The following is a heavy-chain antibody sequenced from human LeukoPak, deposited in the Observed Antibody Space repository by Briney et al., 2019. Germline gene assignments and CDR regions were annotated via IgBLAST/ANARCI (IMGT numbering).Heavy chain of an antibody. CDR1: GGSISSSSYY. CDR3: ASWIMITFGGVIVPGY. D-gene: IGHD3-16*02. J-gene: IGHJ4*02. V-gene: IGHV4-39*01. Sequence: SETLSLTCTVSGGSISSSSYYWGWIRQPPGTGLEWIGSIYYSGSTYYNPSLKSRVTISVDTSKNQFSLKLSSVTAADTAVYYCASWIMITFGGVIVPGYWGQGTLVTVSS. CDR2: IYYSGST.